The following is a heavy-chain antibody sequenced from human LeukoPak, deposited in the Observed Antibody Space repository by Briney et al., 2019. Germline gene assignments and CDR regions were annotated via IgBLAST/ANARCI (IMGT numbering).Heavy chain of an antibody. CDR1: GFTFSSYA. J-gene: IGHJ4*02. V-gene: IGHV3-23*01. CDR2: ISGSGGST. CDR3: ARVGSGFDFDY. D-gene: IGHD6-19*01. Sequence: GGSLRLSCAASGFTFSSYAMSWVRQAPGKGLEWVSAISGSGGSTYYADSVRGRFTISRDNSKNSLYLQMNSLRAEDTAVYYCARVGSGFDFDYWGQGTLVTVSS.